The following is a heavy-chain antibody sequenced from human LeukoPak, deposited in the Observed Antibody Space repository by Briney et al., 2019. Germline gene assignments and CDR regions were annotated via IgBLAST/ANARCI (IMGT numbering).Heavy chain of an antibody. D-gene: IGHD6-19*01. CDR2: IVVGSGNT. J-gene: IGHJ4*02. CDR3: AAGDSSGSLDY. V-gene: IGHV1-58*01. Sequence: GTSVKVSCKASGFTFTSSAVQWVRQARGQRLEWMGWIVVGSGNTNYAQKFQERVTITRDMSTSTAYMELSSLRSEDTAVYYCAAGDSSGSLDYWGQGTLVTVSS. CDR1: GFTFTSSA.